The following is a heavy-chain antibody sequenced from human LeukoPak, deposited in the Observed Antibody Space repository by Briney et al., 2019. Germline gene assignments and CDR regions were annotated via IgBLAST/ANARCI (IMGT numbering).Heavy chain of an antibody. CDR2: INAGNGNT. D-gene: IGHD6-13*01. V-gene: IGHV1-3*01. J-gene: IGHJ4*02. Sequence: ASVKVSCTASGYTFTSYAMHWVRQAPGQRLEWMGRINAGNGNTKYSQKFQGRVTITRDTSASTAYMELSSLRSEDTAVYYCARDEGSSWYGCLDYWGQGTLVTVSS. CDR1: GYTFTSYA. CDR3: ARDEGSSWYGCLDY.